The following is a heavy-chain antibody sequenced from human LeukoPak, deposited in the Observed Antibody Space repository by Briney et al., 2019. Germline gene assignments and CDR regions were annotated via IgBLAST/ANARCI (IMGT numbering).Heavy chain of an antibody. CDR2: IYPGDSDT. J-gene: IGHJ4*02. CDR3: ARQRVSYGDLSY. CDR1: GYIFTSYW. D-gene: IGHD4-17*01. Sequence: GESLTLSCQRSGYIFTSYWIGWVRQMPGKGLEWMGIIYPGDSDTRYSPSFQGQVTISADKSISTAYLQWSSLKASDTAMYYCARQRVSYGDLSYWGQGTLVTVSS. V-gene: IGHV5-51*01.